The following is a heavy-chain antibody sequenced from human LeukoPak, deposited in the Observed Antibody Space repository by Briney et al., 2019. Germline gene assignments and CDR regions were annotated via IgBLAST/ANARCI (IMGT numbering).Heavy chain of an antibody. J-gene: IGHJ6*03. Sequence: ASVKVSCKASGYTFTSYYMHWVRQAPGQGLEWMGIINPSGGSTSYAQKFQGRVTMTRDTSTSAVCMELSSLRSDDTAVYYCARDTYCSSTSCFPYYMDVWGTGTTVTVSS. V-gene: IGHV1-46*01. CDR1: GYTFTSYY. CDR3: ARDTYCSSTSCFPYYMDV. D-gene: IGHD2-2*01. CDR2: INPSGGST.